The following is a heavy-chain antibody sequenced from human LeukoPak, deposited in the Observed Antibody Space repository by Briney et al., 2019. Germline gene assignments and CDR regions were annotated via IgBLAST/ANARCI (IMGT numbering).Heavy chain of an antibody. CDR3: ARREGSMVRGVTHDAFDI. CDR2: IYPGDSDT. J-gene: IGHJ3*02. V-gene: IGHV5-51*01. CDR1: GYSFTSYW. Sequence: GESLKISCKGSGYSFTSYWIGWVRQMPGKGLEWMGIIYPGDSDTRYSPSFQGQVTISADKSISTAYLQWSSLKASDTAMYYCARREGSMVRGVTHDAFDIWGQGTTVTISS. D-gene: IGHD3-10*01.